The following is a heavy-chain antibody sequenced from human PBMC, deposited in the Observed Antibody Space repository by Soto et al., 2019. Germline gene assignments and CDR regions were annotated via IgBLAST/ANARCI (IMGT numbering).Heavy chain of an antibody. CDR2: IYASGTT. CDR1: EFSVSSNY. J-gene: IGHJ4*02. V-gene: IGHV3-66*01. Sequence: EVQLVESGGGLVQPGASLRLSCAASEFSVSSNYMSWVRQAPGKGLEWVSVIYASGTTYYADSVRGRFTISRDSSKNTLYLQMNSLRAEDTAVYYCARNPYCITSGCYYTDYWGQGTLVTVSS. D-gene: IGHD2-2*01. CDR3: ARNPYCITSGCYYTDY.